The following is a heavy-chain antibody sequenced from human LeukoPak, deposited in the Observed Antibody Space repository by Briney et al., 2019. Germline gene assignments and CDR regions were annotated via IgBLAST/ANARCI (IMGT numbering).Heavy chain of an antibody. Sequence: GGSLRLSCAASGFTFNNYAMSWVRQTLGKGLEWVSTISGSGESTYYADSVKGRFTISRDNSKNTLYLEMSSLRAEDTAVYYCAKLYVVFDYWGQGTLVTVSS. V-gene: IGHV3-23*01. CDR1: GFTFNNYA. D-gene: IGHD3-16*01. J-gene: IGHJ4*02. CDR2: ISGSGEST. CDR3: AKLYVVFDY.